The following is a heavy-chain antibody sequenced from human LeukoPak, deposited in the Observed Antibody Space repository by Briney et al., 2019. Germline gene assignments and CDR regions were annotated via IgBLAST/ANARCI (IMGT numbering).Heavy chain of an antibody. D-gene: IGHD1-14*01. Sequence: QPGGSLRLSCAASGFTFSSYEMNWVRLAPGKGLEWVSYISSSGSTIYYADSVKGRFTISRDNAEKSLFLQMRSLRVEDTAFYYCVITAGRASATDHWGQGALVTVSS. CDR1: GFTFSSYE. CDR3: VITAGRASATDH. V-gene: IGHV3-48*03. J-gene: IGHJ5*02. CDR2: ISSSGSTI.